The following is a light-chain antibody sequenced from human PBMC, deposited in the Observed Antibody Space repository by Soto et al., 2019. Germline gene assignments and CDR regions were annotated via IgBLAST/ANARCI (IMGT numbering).Light chain of an antibody. CDR1: QTVNSRY. CDR3: QQFDDSRPAFT. J-gene: IGKJ2*01. V-gene: IGKV3-20*01. CDR2: GAS. Sequence: ESVLTQSPGTLSLSPGERDTLSCRASQTVNSRYLTWYQHKPGQAPRLLIYGASIRATGIPDRFSGSRSGADFSLTITRLEPEDSAVYYCQQFDDSRPAFTFGQGTKLEI.